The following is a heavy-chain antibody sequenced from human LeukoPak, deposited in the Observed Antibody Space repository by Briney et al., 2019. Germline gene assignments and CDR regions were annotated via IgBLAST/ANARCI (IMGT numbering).Heavy chain of an antibody. CDR2: IYPGDSDT. D-gene: IGHD1-26*01. J-gene: IGHJ4*02. CDR3: ARRSIVGANCFDY. CDR1: GYSFTSYW. Sequence: GESLTISCTGPGYSFTSYWIGWVRQMPGKGLEWMGIIYPGDSDTRYSPSFQGQVTISADKSISTAYLQWSSLKASDTAMYYCARRSIVGANCFDYWGQGTLVTVSS. V-gene: IGHV5-51*01.